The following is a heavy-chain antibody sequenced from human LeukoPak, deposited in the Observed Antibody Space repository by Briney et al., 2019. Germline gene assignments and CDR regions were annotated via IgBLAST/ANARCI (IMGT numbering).Heavy chain of an antibody. CDR1: GYTFTGYY. CDR2: INPSSGGT. Sequence: ASVKVSCKASGYTFTGYYMHWVRQAPGQGLEWMGRINPSSGGTNYAQKFQGRVTMTRDTSISTAYMELSRLRSDDTAVYYCARDRVAAAHFVSYRGWFDPWGQGTLVTVCS. D-gene: IGHD6-13*01. CDR3: ARDRVAAAHFVSYRGWFDP. J-gene: IGHJ5*02. V-gene: IGHV1-2*06.